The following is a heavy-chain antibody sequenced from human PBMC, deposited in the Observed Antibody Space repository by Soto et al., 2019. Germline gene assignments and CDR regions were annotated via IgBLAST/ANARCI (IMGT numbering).Heavy chain of an antibody. CDR3: AHSHSTVVTPSGQDAFDI. J-gene: IGHJ3*02. V-gene: IGHV2-5*02. Sequence: QITLKESGPTLVKPTQTLTLTCTFSGFSRSTSGVGVGWIRQPPGKALEWLELIYWDDDKRYSPSLKSKLTITSDTSKNQVVLTMTYIDTVDTATYYCAHSHSTVVTPSGQDAFDIWFHGTMVTVSS. D-gene: IGHD2-21*02. CDR2: IYWDDDK. CDR1: GFSRSTSGVG.